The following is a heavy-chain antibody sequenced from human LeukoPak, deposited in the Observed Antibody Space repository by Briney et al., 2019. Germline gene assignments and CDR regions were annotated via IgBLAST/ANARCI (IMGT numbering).Heavy chain of an antibody. J-gene: IGHJ5*02. CDR2: ISGSGSAI. CDR3: ARCGGGNPRWFDP. V-gene: IGHV3-48*03. Sequence: GGSLRLSCAASGFTFSSYEMNWVRQAPGKGLEWVSYISGSGSAIYYADSVKGRFTISRDNAKNSMYLQMNSLRAEDTAVYYCARCGGGNPRWFDPWGQGTLVTVSS. D-gene: IGHD4-23*01. CDR1: GFTFSSYE.